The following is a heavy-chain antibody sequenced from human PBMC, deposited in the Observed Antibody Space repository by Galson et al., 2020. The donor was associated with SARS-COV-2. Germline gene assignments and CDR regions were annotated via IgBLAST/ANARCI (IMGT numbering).Heavy chain of an antibody. Sequence: SETLSLTCAVYGGSFSGYYWSWIRQPPGKGLEWIGEINHSGSTNYNPSLKSRVTISVDTSKNQFSLKLSPVTAADTAVYYCARGLFYGYYGSGSYYNDDAFDIWGQGTMVTVSS. CDR3: ARGLFYGYYGSGSYYNDDAFDI. CDR2: INHSGST. J-gene: IGHJ3*02. V-gene: IGHV4-34*01. D-gene: IGHD3-10*01. CDR1: GGSFSGYY.